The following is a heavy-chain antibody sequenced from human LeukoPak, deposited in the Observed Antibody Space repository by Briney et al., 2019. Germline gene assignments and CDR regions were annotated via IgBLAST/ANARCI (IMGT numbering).Heavy chain of an antibody. CDR3: AKQHCSSTSCYSGIDYYFDY. CDR1: GFTFSSHW. Sequence: GGSLRLSCAASGFTFSSHWMHWVRQAPGKGLVWVSRINSDGSSISYADSVKGRFTISRDNSKNTLYLQMNSLRAEDTAVYYCAKQHCSSTSCYSGIDYYFDYWGQGTVVTVSS. D-gene: IGHD2-2*02. V-gene: IGHV3-74*01. CDR2: INSDGSSI. J-gene: IGHJ4*02.